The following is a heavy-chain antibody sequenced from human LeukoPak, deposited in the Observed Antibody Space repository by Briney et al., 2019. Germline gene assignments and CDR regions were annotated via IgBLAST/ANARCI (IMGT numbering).Heavy chain of an antibody. V-gene: IGHV3-49*04. Sequence: GGSLRLSCSASGFTFGDHAMSWVRIAPGKGLEWVGFIRSKGYGGTTEYDASVEGRFSLSRDDSKSFVYLQMRSLKTEDTAVYYCTRVRSGNDFYYWGQGTLVTVSS. CDR2: IRSKGYGGTT. CDR1: GFTFGDHA. D-gene: IGHD3-10*01. CDR3: TRVRSGNDFYY. J-gene: IGHJ4*02.